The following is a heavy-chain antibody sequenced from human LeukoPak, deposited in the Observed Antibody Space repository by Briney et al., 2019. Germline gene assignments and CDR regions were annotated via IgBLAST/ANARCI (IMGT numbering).Heavy chain of an antibody. CDR3: VIACSSTSCYMDAFDI. J-gene: IGHJ3*02. V-gene: IGHV1-18*01. CDR1: GYTFTSYG. Sequence: ASVKVSCKASGYTFTSYGISWVRQAPGQGLEWMGWISAYNGNTNYAQKLQGRVTMTTDTSTSTAYMELRSLRSDDTAVYYCVIACSSTSCYMDAFDIWGQGTMVTVSS. CDR2: ISAYNGNT. D-gene: IGHD2-2*02.